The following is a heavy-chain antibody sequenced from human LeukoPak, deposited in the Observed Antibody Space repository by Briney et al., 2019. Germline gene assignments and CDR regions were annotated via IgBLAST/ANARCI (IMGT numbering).Heavy chain of an antibody. CDR1: GFTFSSYG. V-gene: IGHV3-33*06. Sequence: PGRSLRLSCAASGFTFSSYGMHWVRQAPGKGLEWVAVIWYDGSNKYYADSVKGRFTISRDNSKNTLYLQMNSLRAEDTAVYYCAKEAXQXXXDYXYYYMDVWGKGTTVTXSS. D-gene: IGHD5-12*01. CDR3: AKEAXQXXXDYXYYYMDV. J-gene: IGHJ6*03. CDR2: IWYDGSNK.